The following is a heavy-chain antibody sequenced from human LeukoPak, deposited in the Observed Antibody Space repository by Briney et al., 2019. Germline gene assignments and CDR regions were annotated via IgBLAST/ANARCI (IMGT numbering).Heavy chain of an antibody. CDR2: LHHSGST. V-gene: IGHV4-4*02. D-gene: IGHD1-26*01. CDR3: ARNRSPYYYYYYMDV. CDR1: GGSISSNYW. Sequence: SETLSLTCAVSGGSISSNYWWSWVRQPPGKGLEWIGELHHSGSTNYSPSLKSRVTTSVDKSKNQFSLKLSSVTAADTAVYYCARNRSPYYYYYYMDVWGKGTTVTVSS. J-gene: IGHJ6*03.